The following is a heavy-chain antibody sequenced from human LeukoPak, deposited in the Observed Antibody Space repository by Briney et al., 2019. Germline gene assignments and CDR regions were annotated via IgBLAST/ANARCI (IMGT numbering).Heavy chain of an antibody. J-gene: IGHJ3*02. CDR2: IYYSGTT. CDR1: GGSISSSSHY. V-gene: IGHV4-39*07. Sequence: PSETLSLTCTVSGGSISSSSHYWGWVRQPPGKGLEWIGTIYYSGTTYYNPSLKSRVTISVDTSKNQFSLKLSSVTAADTAVYYCARFDVDTAMVSDDAFDIWGQGTMVTVSS. CDR3: ARFDVDTAMVSDDAFDI. D-gene: IGHD5-18*01.